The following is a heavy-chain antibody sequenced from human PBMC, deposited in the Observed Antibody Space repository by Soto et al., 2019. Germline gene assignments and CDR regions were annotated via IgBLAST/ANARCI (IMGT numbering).Heavy chain of an antibody. CDR3: TKSADSAGWGVDF. V-gene: IGHV3-48*02. Sequence: GGSLRLSWAASGFMFDSYAMNWVRQAPGKGLEWVSYISPGGDRIYYAESLKGRITISRDNTRNSLSLQMNILSDEDTAVYYCTKSADSAGWGVDFWGQGTPVPVSS. CDR1: GFMFDSYA. D-gene: IGHD6-19*01. CDR2: ISPGGDRI. J-gene: IGHJ4*02.